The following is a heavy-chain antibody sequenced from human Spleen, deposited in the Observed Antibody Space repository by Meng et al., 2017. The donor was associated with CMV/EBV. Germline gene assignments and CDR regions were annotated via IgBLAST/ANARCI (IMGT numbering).Heavy chain of an antibody. Sequence: KGSGYTFTDNRIAGLREMPGKGQEWVGIIYPGDSDNGYRPSYQGQVTITVEKSISTAYLQWSSLKASDTAIYYCARHYGSPSSGLDPWGQGTLVTVSS. CDR3: ARHYGSPSSGLDP. D-gene: IGHD6-13*01. V-gene: IGHV5-51*01. CDR1: GYTFTDNR. CDR2: IYPGDSDN. J-gene: IGHJ5*02.